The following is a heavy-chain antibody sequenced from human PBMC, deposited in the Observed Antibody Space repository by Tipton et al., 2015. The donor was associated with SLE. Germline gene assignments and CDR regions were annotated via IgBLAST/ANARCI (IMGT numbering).Heavy chain of an antibody. CDR3: ARDSSGYYLYDAFDI. Sequence: TLSLTCAVSGYSISSGYYWGWIRQPPGKGLEWIGSIYNSGSTYYNPSLKSRVTISVDTSKNQFSLKLSSVTAADTAVYYCARDSSGYYLYDAFDIWGQGTMVTVSS. CDR2: IYNSGST. V-gene: IGHV4-38-2*02. D-gene: IGHD3-22*01. CDR1: GYSISSGYY. J-gene: IGHJ3*02.